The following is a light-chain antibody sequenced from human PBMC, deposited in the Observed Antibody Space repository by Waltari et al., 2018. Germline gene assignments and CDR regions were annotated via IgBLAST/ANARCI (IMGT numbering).Light chain of an antibody. CDR1: QSVLYSSNNENY. V-gene: IGKV4-1*01. CDR2: WAS. J-gene: IGKJ2*01. Sequence: DIVMTQSPDSLAVSLGERATINCKSSQSVLYSSNNENYLAWYKQNQGHPPKLFINWASTRESGVPDRFSGSGSGTDFTLTINSLQAEDVAVYYCQQYYSTPYTFGQGTKLEIK. CDR3: QQYYSTPYT.